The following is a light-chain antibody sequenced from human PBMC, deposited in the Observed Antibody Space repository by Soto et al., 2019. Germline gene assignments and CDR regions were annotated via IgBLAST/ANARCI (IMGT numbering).Light chain of an antibody. CDR2: LEGSGSY. CDR3: ETWDSNTHV. CDR1: SGHSSYI. J-gene: IGLJ1*01. Sequence: PVLTQSSSASASLGSSVKLTCTLSSGHSSYIIAWHQQQPGKAPRYLMKLEGSGSYNKGSGVPDRFSGSSSGADRYLTISILQSEDEADYYCETWDSNTHVFGTGTKVTVL. V-gene: IGLV4-60*03.